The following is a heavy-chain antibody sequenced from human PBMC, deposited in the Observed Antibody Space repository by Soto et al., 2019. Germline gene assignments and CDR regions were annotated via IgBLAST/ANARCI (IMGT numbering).Heavy chain of an antibody. J-gene: IGHJ5*02. D-gene: IGHD3-10*01. CDR3: SSDAWGGP. Sequence: QVQLVESGGGLVKPGGSLTLSCAASGFNFNDYYMSWIRQAPGKGLEWVSDINSSGTTTHYADSVKGRFTISRDNTKKSLFLHMSSLRVDDTAIYYCSSDAWGGPSGQGALVTVSS. CDR2: INSSGTTT. V-gene: IGHV3-11*01. CDR1: GFNFNDYY.